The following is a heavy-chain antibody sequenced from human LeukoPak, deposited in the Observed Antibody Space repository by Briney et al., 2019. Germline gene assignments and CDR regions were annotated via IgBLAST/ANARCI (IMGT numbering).Heavy chain of an antibody. Sequence: SVRVSCKASGGTFSSYAISWVRQAPGQGLEWMGRIIPILGIANYAQKFQGRVTITADKSTSTAYMELSSLRSEDTAVYYCARIPYLYYYYGMDVWGQGTTVTVSS. V-gene: IGHV1-69*04. CDR2: IIPILGIA. CDR3: ARIPYLYYYYGMDV. D-gene: IGHD2-2*02. CDR1: GGTFSSYA. J-gene: IGHJ6*02.